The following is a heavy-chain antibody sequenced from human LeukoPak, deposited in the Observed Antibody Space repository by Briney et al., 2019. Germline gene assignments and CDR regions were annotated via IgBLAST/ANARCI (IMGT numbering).Heavy chain of an antibody. CDR2: INERGSAP. D-gene: IGHD5-18*01. J-gene: IGHJ5*02. CDR1: GFTFSKSW. CDR3: ARGSPPGYLNWFDP. V-gene: IGHV3-7*01. Sequence: GSLRLSCEASGFTFSKSWMSWVRQAPGMGLEWVANINERGSAPYYVDSVKGRFTISRDNTKNSLYLQMNSLRAEDTAVYYCARGSPPGYLNWFDPWGQGTLVTVSS.